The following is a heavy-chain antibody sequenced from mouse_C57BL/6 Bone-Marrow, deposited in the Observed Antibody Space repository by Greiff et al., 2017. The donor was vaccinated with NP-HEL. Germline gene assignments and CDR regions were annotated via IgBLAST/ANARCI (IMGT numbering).Heavy chain of an antibody. J-gene: IGHJ1*03. V-gene: IGHV7-1*01. CDR1: GFTFSDFY. CDR2: SRNKANDYTT. Sequence: DVQLQESGGGLVQSGRSLRLSCATSGFTFSDFYMEWVRQAPGKGLEWIAASRNKANDYTTEYSVSVKGRFIVSKDTCKGILYLQRHALRAEDTDIYYSARDALDWYLDVGGTGTTATVSS. CDR3: ARDALDWYLDV.